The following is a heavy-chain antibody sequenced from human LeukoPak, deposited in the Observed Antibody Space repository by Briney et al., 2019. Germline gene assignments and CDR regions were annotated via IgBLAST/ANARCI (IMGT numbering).Heavy chain of an antibody. Sequence: GGSLRLSCAASGFTFHDYAMHWVRHAPGKGLEWVSGISWNSGSIGYTDSVKGRFTISRDNAKNSLYLQMNSLRAEDTALYYCAKDGSSGWSWGQGTLVTVSS. CDR3: AKDGSSGWS. J-gene: IGHJ4*02. V-gene: IGHV3-9*01. CDR1: GFTFHDYA. CDR2: ISWNSGSI. D-gene: IGHD6-19*01.